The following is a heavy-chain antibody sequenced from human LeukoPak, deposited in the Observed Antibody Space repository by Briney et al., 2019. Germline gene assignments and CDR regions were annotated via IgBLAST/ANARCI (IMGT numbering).Heavy chain of an antibody. CDR2: IYYTGDT. CDR3: TRWTRVPCP. J-gene: IGHJ5*02. D-gene: IGHD4-17*01. Sequence: PSETLSLTCTVSGASITSTYWTWIRQPPGKGLESIGYIYYTGDTNYNPSLNSRVTISLDTSTSQFSLTLRSVTAADTAVYYCTRWTRVPCPWGQGILVTVSS. V-gene: IGHV4-59*01. CDR1: GASITSTY.